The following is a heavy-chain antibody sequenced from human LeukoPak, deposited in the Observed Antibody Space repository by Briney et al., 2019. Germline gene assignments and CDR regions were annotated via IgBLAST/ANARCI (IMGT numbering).Heavy chain of an antibody. D-gene: IGHD6-19*01. V-gene: IGHV5-51*03. CDR1: GGTFSSYA. CDR3: ARRTSGWLYFDY. Sequence: PGASVKVSCKASGGTFSSYAISWVRQAPGQGLEWMGIIYPGDSNTKYSPSFQGQVTISADKSISTAYLQWSSLKASDTAMYYCARRTSGWLYFDYWGQGTLVTVSS. CDR2: IYPGDSNT. J-gene: IGHJ4*02.